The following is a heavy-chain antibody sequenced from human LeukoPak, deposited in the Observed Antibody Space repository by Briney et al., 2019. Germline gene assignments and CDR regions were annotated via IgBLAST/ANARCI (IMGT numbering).Heavy chain of an antibody. CDR2: IIPIFGTA. V-gene: IGHV1-69*13. D-gene: IGHD2-21*02. CDR3: ARRAYCGGDCYLDGMDV. Sequence: ASVKVSCKASGGTFSSYAISWVRQAPGQGLEWMGGIIPIFGTANYAQKFQGRVTITADESTSTAYMELSSLRSEDTAVYYCARRAYCGGDCYLDGMDVWGQGTTVTVSS. CDR1: GGTFSSYA. J-gene: IGHJ6*02.